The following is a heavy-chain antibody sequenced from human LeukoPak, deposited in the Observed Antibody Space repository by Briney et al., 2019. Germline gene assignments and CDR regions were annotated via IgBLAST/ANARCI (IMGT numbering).Heavy chain of an antibody. CDR1: GFTFSSYA. CDR3: ARDGGSGSYYLRVFDY. CDR2: ISGSGGTT. J-gene: IGHJ4*02. Sequence: PGGSLRLSCAASGFTFSSYAVSWVRQAPGRGLEWVSAISGSGGTTYYADSVKGRFTISRDNSKNTLYLQMNSLRAEDTAVYYCARDGGSGSYYLRVFDYWGQGTLVTVSS. V-gene: IGHV3-23*01. D-gene: IGHD3-10*01.